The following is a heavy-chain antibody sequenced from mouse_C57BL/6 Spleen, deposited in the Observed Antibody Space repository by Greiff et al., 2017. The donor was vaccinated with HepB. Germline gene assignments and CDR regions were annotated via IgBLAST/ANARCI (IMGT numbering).Heavy chain of an antibody. CDR3: AREGNWDAFDY. Sequence: VQLQQSGAELVKPGASVKLSCTASGFNIKDYYMHWVKQRTEQGLEWIGRIDPEDGDTKYAPKFQGKATITADKSSNTAYLQLSSLTSEDTAVYYCAREGNWDAFDYWGQGTTLTVSS. V-gene: IGHV14-2*01. CDR2: IDPEDGDT. D-gene: IGHD4-1*01. J-gene: IGHJ2*01. CDR1: GFNIKDYY.